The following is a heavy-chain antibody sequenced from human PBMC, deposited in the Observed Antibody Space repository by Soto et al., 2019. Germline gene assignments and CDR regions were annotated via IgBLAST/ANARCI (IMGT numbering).Heavy chain of an antibody. J-gene: IGHJ6*02. V-gene: IGHV1-69*13. CDR3: ARPDEGGYSSNHHYYYALDV. CDR2: IIPIFDIT. CDR1: GGTFRSYS. D-gene: IGHD3-22*01. Sequence: SVKVSCKASGGTFRSYSISWVRQAPGQGLELMGGIIPIFDITNYAQKFQGRVTITADESTSTAYMELSSLGSDDTAVYYCARPDEGGYSSNHHYYYALDVWGQGTTVTVYS.